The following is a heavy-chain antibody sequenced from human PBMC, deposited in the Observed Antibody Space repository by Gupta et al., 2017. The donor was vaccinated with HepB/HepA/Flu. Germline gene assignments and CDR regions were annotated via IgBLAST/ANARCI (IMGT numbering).Heavy chain of an antibody. J-gene: IGHJ4*02. Sequence: QLQLQESGPGLVIPWETLSLTCSVSSGSITSKNFYWGWVRQPPGKGLEWIANIYYSGTTQYNPSLKNRATVSVDTSMNQFSLRLTSVTAADTAVYFCAKGFCDSTSCYFPFDSWGQGTLVTVSS. CDR2: IYYSGTT. D-gene: IGHD2-2*01. CDR1: SGSITSKNFY. CDR3: AKGFCDSTSCYFPFDS. V-gene: IGHV4-39*01.